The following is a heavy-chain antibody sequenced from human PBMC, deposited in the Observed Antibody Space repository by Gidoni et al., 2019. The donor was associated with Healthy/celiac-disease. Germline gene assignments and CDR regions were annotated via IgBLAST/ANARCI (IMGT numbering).Heavy chain of an antibody. Sequence: QVQLVQSGAEVKKPGASVKDSCKASGYTFTSYAMHWVRQAPGQRLEWMGWINAGNGNTKYSQKFQGRVTITRDTSASTAYMELSSLRSEDTAVYYCARAWGYYYDSSGYYYIWGQGTLVTVSS. J-gene: IGHJ4*02. CDR1: GYTFTSYA. CDR3: ARAWGYYYDSSGYYYI. CDR2: INAGNGNT. V-gene: IGHV1-3*01. D-gene: IGHD3-22*01.